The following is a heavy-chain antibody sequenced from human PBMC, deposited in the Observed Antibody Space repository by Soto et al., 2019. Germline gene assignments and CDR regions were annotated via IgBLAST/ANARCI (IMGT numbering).Heavy chain of an antibody. Sequence: QVQLQESGPGLVKPSQTLSLTCTVSGGSISSGDYYWRWIRQHPGKGLEWIGYIYYSGSTYCNPSLKSRVTISVDTSKNQFSLKLSSVTAADTAVYYCARWWSGSRQGFDPWGQGTLVTVSS. CDR1: GGSISSGDYY. J-gene: IGHJ5*02. V-gene: IGHV4-31*03. CDR2: IYYSGST. CDR3: ARWWSGSRQGFDP. D-gene: IGHD3-3*01.